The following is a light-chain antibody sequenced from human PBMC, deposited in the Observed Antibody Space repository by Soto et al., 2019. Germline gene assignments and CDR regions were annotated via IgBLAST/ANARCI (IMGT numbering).Light chain of an antibody. CDR3: CSYASGHV. J-gene: IGLJ1*01. V-gene: IGLV2-23*01. CDR1: SSDVGSYNL. Sequence: QPVLTQPASVSGSPGQSITISCTGTSSDVGSYNLVSWYQQYPGKAPKLIIYEDTNRPSGISNRFSGSKSGNTASLTISGLQAEDEADYYCCSYASGHVFGTGTKLTVL. CDR2: EDT.